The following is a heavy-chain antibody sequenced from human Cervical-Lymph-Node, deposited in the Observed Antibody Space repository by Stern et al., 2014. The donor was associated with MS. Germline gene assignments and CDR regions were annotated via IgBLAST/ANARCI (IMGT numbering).Heavy chain of an antibody. CDR2: IVVGSGNT. CDR3: AADGYSSSSPFYY. CDR1: GFTFTSSA. J-gene: IGHJ4*02. V-gene: IGHV1-58*01. Sequence: QLEESGPEVKKPGTSVKVSCKASGFTFTSSAVQWVRQARGQRLEWIGWIVVGSGNTNYAQKFQERVTITRDMSTSTAYMELSSLRSEDTAVYYCAADGYSSSSPFYYWGQGTLVTVSS. D-gene: IGHD6-6*01.